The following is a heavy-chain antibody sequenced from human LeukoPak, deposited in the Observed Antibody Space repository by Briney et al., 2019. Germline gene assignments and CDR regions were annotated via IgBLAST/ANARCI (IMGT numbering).Heavy chain of an antibody. D-gene: IGHD1-26*01. Sequence: PGGSLRLSCAASGFTFSSYAMHWIRQAPGKGLEWGSSITISGCYIYYADSVKGRFTISRDNAKNTLYLQLTSLRAEDTAVHYCARDPYSGTYSGYYYSCMDVWGKGTTVTVSS. V-gene: IGHV3-21*01. CDR2: ITISGCYI. CDR3: ARDPYSGTYSGYYYSCMDV. CDR1: GFTFSSYA. J-gene: IGHJ6*03.